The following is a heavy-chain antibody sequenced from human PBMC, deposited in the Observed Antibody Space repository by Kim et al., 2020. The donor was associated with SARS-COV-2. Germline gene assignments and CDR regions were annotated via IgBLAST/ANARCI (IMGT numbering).Heavy chain of an antibody. V-gene: IGHV4-31*03. CDR1: GGSISSGGYY. J-gene: IGHJ3*02. CDR2: IYYSGST. CDR3: AREGYYYDSSGYSGDAFDI. D-gene: IGHD3-22*01. Sequence: SETLSLTCTVSGGSISSGGYYWSWIRQHPGKGLEWIGYIYYSGSTYYNPSLKSRVTISVDTSKNQFSLKLSSVTAADTAVYYCAREGYYYDSSGYSGDAFDIWGQGTMVTVSS.